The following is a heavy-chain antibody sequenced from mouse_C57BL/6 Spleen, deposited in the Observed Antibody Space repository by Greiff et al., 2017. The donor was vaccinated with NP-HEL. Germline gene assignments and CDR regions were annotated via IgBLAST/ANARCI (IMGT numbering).Heavy chain of an antibody. CDR2: ISDGGSYT. CDR3: ARFITTVVATRGSYAMDY. J-gene: IGHJ4*01. CDR1: GFTFSSYA. V-gene: IGHV5-4*03. D-gene: IGHD1-1*01. Sequence: EVNVVESGGGLVKPGGSLKLSCAASGFTFSSYAMSWVRQTPEKRLEWVATISDGGSYTYYPDNVKGRFTISRDNAKNNLYLQLSHLKSEDTAMYYCARFITTVVATRGSYAMDYWGQGTSVTVSS.